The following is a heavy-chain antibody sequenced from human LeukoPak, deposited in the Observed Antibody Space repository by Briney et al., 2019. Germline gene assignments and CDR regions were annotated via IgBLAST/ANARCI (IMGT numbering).Heavy chain of an antibody. CDR1: GFSFTTYS. CDR3: ARDRDPHGIGTTAIDY. V-gene: IGHV3-21*01. J-gene: IGHJ4*02. Sequence: PGGSLRLFCAASGFSFTTYSMLWVRPAPGKGLEWVSSISISGSYIFYADSLKGRFTLSRDNAKNSLYLQMNSLSRGDNAVFYFARDRDPHGIGTTAIDYWGQGTLVTVSS. D-gene: IGHD1-1*01. CDR2: ISISGSYI.